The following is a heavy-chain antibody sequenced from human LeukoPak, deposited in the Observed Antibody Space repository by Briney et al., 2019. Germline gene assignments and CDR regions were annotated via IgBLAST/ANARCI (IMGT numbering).Heavy chain of an antibody. CDR2: IDLAGEYT. Sequence: GGSQRLSCAASGFTFSDYWMHWVRQAPGKGLVWVSTIDLAGEYTTYADSVKGRFTISRDNAKDTLYLQMNSLRAEDTAVYYCASGNSHAFDIWGQGTMVTVSS. V-gene: IGHV3-74*01. CDR1: GFTFSDYW. CDR3: ASGNSHAFDI. J-gene: IGHJ3*02.